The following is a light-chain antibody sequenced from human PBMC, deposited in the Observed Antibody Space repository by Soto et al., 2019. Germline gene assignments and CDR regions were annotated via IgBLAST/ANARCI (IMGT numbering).Light chain of an antibody. Sequence: EIVLPQSPATLSLSPGESATLSCRASRSVSSYLAWYQQKPGRAPRLLIYGVSSRATGISDRFSGSGSGTDFTLTISRLEPEDFAVYYCQQYGNSPRTFCQGTK. CDR2: GVS. CDR3: QQYGNSPRT. J-gene: IGKJ1*01. CDR1: RSVSSY. V-gene: IGKV3-20*01.